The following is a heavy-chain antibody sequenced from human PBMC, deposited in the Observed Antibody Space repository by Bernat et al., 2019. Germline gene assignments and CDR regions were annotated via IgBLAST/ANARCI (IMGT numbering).Heavy chain of an antibody. D-gene: IGHD2-21*02. CDR3: AREVTRPRDFDY. CDR1: GFTFSSYW. V-gene: IGHV3-7*01. J-gene: IGHJ4*02. Sequence: EVQLVESGGGLVQPGGSLRLSCAASGFTFSSYWMSWVRQAPGKGLEWVANIKQDGSEKYYVDSVKGRFTISRDNSKNTLYLQMNSLRAEDTAVYYCAREVTRPRDFDYWGQGTLVTVSS. CDR2: IKQDGSEK.